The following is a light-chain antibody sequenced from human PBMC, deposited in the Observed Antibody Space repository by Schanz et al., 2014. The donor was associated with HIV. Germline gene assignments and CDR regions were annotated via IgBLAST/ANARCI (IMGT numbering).Light chain of an antibody. Sequence: QSALTQPPSASGSPGQSVTISCTGTSSDVGGYKYVSWYQQHPGKAPKLMIYEVNQRPSGVPDRFSGSKSGNTASLTISGLQAEDEADYYCSSCTTSNTLVFGGGTKLTVL. CDR2: EVN. V-gene: IGLV2-8*01. CDR3: SSCTTSNTLV. J-gene: IGLJ3*02. CDR1: SSDVGGYKY.